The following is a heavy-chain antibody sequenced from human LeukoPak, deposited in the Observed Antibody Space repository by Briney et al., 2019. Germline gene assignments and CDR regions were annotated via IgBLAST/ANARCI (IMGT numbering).Heavy chain of an antibody. V-gene: IGHV3-21*01. D-gene: IGHD6-13*01. CDR1: GFTFSSYS. CDR3: ARYSSNCPDY. Sequence: GGSLRLSCAASGFTFSSYSMNWVRQAPGKGLEWVSSISSSSSYIYYADSVKGRFTISRDNAKNSLYLQMNSLRAGDTAVYYCARYSSNCPDYWCQGTLVTVSS. CDR2: ISSSSSYI. J-gene: IGHJ4*02.